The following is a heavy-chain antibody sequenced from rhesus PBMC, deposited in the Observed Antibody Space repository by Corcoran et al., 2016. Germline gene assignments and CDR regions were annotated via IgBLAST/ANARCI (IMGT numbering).Heavy chain of an antibody. D-gene: IGHD3-9*01. CDR3: ARGEDDYGYYYSD. CDR2: IIPLVGIT. Sequence: QVQLVQSGAEVKKPGASVKVSCKASGFTFGSYAINWVRQAPGQGLEWMGVIIPLVGITNYAENFQCRVTSTADMSTSTAYMELSSLRSEDTAVYYCARGEDDYGYYYSDWGQGVLVTVSS. J-gene: IGHJ4*01. V-gene: IGHV1-198*02. CDR1: GFTFGSYA.